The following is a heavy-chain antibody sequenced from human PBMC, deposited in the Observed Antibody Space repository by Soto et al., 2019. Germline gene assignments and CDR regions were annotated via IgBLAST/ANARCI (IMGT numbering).Heavy chain of an antibody. D-gene: IGHD6-19*01. CDR3: ARLQPTHSSGWYSSGMDV. CDR2: IYYSGST. Sequence: NPSETLSLTCTVSGGSISSSSYYWGWIRQPPGKGLEWIGSIYYSGSTYYNPSLKSRVTISVDTSKNQFSLKLSSVTAADTAVYYCARLQPTHSSGWYSSGMDVWGQGTTVTVSS. J-gene: IGHJ6*02. CDR1: GGSISSSSYY. V-gene: IGHV4-39*01.